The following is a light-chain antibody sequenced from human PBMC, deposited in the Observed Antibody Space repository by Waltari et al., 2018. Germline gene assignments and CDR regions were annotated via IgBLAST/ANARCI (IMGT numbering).Light chain of an antibody. Sequence: THSPPTPSLFSRGRSTPSCRARQSVGGNLAWYQQKPGQAPRLLIYGASTWVTGLPARFSGSGSETEFTLTISSVQSEDFAVYYCQQYNDWPLYTFGQGTKLEIK. CDR1: QSVGGN. CDR2: GAS. V-gene: IGKV3-15*01. CDR3: QQYNDWPLYT. J-gene: IGKJ2*01.